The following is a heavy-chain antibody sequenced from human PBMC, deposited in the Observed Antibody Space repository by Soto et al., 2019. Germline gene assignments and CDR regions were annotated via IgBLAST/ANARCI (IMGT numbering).Heavy chain of an antibody. D-gene: IGHD6-19*01. CDR3: ARSGIVVAGDYYYYGMDV. J-gene: IGHJ6*02. CDR2: IYYSGST. V-gene: IGHV4-59*01. CDR1: GGSISSYY. Sequence: PSETLSLTCTVSGGSISSYYWSWFRQPPGKGLEWIGYIYYSGSTNYNPSLKSRVTISVDTSKNQFSLKLSSVTAADTAVYYCARSGIVVAGDYYYYGMDVWGQGTTVTVSS.